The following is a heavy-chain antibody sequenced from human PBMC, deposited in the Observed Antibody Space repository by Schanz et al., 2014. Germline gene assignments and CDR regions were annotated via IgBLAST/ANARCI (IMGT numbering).Heavy chain of an antibody. CDR3: ASGVHVSSLQKGLQF. CDR1: GFTFSDYY. V-gene: IGHV3-48*01. J-gene: IGHJ1*01. Sequence: EVQLVESGGGLVQPGGSLRLSCAASGFTFSDYYMNWVRQVPGKGLEWLSYIATSSSTRHYADSVKGRVTISRDNAKNSVSLQMRRLRVEDTAVYYCASGVHVSSLQKGLQFWGRGTLVIVSS. CDR2: IATSSSTR. D-gene: IGHD3-10*01.